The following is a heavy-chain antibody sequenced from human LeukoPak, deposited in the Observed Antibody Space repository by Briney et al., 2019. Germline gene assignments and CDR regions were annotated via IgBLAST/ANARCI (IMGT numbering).Heavy chain of an antibody. Sequence: GRSLRLSCAASGFTFSSYAMHWVRQAPGKGLEWVAVISYDGSNKYYADSVKGRFTIPRDNSKNTLYLQMNSLRAEDTAVYYCARALGIGYEANAFDIWGQGTMVTVSS. CDR3: ARALGIGYEANAFDI. J-gene: IGHJ3*02. CDR2: ISYDGSNK. V-gene: IGHV3-30*04. D-gene: IGHD5-12*01. CDR1: GFTFSSYA.